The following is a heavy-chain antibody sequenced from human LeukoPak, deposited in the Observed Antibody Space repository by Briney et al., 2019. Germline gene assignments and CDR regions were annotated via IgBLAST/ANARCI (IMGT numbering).Heavy chain of an antibody. J-gene: IGHJ4*02. CDR2: ISGSGGST. CDR1: GFTFSSYA. CDR3: AKVPDIVVVPAAEDY. D-gene: IGHD2-2*01. V-gene: IGHV3-23*01. Sequence: GGSLRLSCAASGFTFSSYAMSWVRQAPGKGLEWVSAISGSGGSTYYADSVKGRFTISRDNSKNTLYLQMNSLRAEDTAVYYCAKVPDIVVVPAAEDYWGQGTLVIVSS.